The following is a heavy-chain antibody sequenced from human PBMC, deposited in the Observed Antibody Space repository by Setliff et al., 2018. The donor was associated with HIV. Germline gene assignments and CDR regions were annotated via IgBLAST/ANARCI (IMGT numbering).Heavy chain of an antibody. CDR3: ARVPPYGGNSGMDV. V-gene: IGHV1-69*13. Sequence: SVKVSCKTSGGTFYRTAISWVRQAPGQGLEWMGGIIPIFGTANYAQKFQGRVTITADESTSTAYMELSSLRSEDTAVYYCARVPPYGGNSGMDVWGKGTTVTVSS. CDR1: GGTFYRTA. D-gene: IGHD2-15*01. CDR2: IIPIFGTA. J-gene: IGHJ6*04.